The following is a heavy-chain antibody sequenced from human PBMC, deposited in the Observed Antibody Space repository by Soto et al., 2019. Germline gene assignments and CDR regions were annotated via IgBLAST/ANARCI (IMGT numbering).Heavy chain of an antibody. CDR3: ARDLAHYDFWSSDAFDI. V-gene: IGHV3-7*05. CDR2: IKQDGSEK. D-gene: IGHD3-3*01. Sequence: EVQLVESGGGLVQPGGSLRLSCAASGFTFSSYWMSWVRQAPGKGLEWVANIKQDGSEKYYVDSVKGRFTISRDNAKNSLYLQMNSLRAEDTAVYYYARDLAHYDFWSSDAFDIWGQGTMVTVSS. CDR1: GFTFSSYW. J-gene: IGHJ3*02.